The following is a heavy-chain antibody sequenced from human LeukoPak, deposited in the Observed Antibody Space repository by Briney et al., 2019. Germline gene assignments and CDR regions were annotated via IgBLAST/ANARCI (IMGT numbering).Heavy chain of an antibody. Sequence: ASVKASCKASGYTFTSYGISWVRQAPGQGLEWMGWISAYNGNTNYAQKLQGRVTMTTDTSMSTAYMELRSLRSDDTAVHYCARDMTYYYGSGTSYGMDVWGQGTTVTVSS. CDR2: ISAYNGNT. CDR3: ARDMTYYYGSGTSYGMDV. CDR1: GYTFTSYG. J-gene: IGHJ6*02. V-gene: IGHV1-18*01. D-gene: IGHD3-10*01.